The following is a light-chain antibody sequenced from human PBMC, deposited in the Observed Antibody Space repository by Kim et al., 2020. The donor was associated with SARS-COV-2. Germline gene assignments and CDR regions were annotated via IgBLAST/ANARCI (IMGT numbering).Light chain of an antibody. J-gene: IGKJ2*01. Sequence: ERTTHSGRPGQTVGRGQLAWHEPGRGQARSLLAHDVSNRDTGIPDRFSGSGSGTDFSLTISRVEPEDFAVYFCQQYASSPPDTCGQGTKREI. CDR1: QTVGRGQ. CDR2: DVS. V-gene: IGKV3-20*01. CDR3: QQYASSPPDT.